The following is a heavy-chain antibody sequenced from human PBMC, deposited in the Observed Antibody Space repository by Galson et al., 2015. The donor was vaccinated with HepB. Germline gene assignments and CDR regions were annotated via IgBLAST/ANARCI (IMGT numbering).Heavy chain of an antibody. CDR1: GFTFSSYA. CDR3: ASLDALRIGRRTPFDP. J-gene: IGHJ5*02. Sequence: SLRLSCAASGFTFSSYAMHWVRQAPGKGLEWVAVISYDGSNKYYADSVKGRFTISRDNSKNTLYLQMNSLRAEDTAVYYCASLDALRIGRRTPFDPWGQGTLVTVSS. CDR2: ISYDGSNK. V-gene: IGHV3-30-3*02. D-gene: IGHD3/OR15-3a*01.